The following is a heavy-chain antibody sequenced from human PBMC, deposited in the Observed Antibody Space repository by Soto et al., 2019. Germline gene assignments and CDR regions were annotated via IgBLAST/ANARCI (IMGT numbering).Heavy chain of an antibody. CDR2: ISWNSGRI. CDR3: XXXXLWGGXXXXXXYYNAMDV. D-gene: IGHD3-16*01. CDR1: GFTFDDYA. J-gene: IGHJ6*02. Sequence: EMQLVESGGGLVQPGMSLRLSCAASGFTFDDYAMYWVRQVPGKGLEWVSGISWNSGRIGYADSVKGRFTISRDNAKXXLXXXXXXXXXXXXXXXXXXXXXLWGGXXXXXXYYNAMDVWGQGTTVTVSS. V-gene: IGHV3-9*01.